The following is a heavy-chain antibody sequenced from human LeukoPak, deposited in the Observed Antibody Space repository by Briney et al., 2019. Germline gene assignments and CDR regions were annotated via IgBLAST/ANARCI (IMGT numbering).Heavy chain of an antibody. Sequence: SETLSLTCTVSGGSISSYYWSWTRQPPGKGLEWIGYIYYSGSTNYNPSLKSRVTISVDTSKNQFSLKLSSVTAADTAVYYCAREGEMNSFDYWGQGTLVTVSS. CDR1: GGSISSYY. V-gene: IGHV4-59*01. J-gene: IGHJ4*02. D-gene: IGHD3-16*01. CDR3: AREGEMNSFDY. CDR2: IYYSGST.